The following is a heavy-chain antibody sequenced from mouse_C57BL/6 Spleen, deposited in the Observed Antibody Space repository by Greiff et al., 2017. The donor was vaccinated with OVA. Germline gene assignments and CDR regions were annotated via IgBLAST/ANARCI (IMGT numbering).Heavy chain of an antibody. CDR2: ISDGGSYT. CDR3: ARVNYDYDGFDD. D-gene: IGHD2-4*01. V-gene: IGHV5-4*03. CDR1: GFTFSSYA. J-gene: IGHJ2*01. Sequence: EVKVVESGGGLVKPGGSLKLSCAASGFTFSSYAMSWVRQTPEKRLEWVATISDGGSYTYYPDNVKGRFTISRDNAKNNLYLQMSHLKSEDTAMYYCARVNYDYDGFDDWGQGTTLTVSS.